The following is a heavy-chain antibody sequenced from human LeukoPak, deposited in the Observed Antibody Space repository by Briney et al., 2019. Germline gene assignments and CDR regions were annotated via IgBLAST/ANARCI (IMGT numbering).Heavy chain of an antibody. CDR2: IDYSGST. CDR1: GGSISSYY. D-gene: IGHD3-16*01. CDR3: ARDRALGSGKYYFDY. J-gene: IGHJ4*02. V-gene: IGHV4-59*01. Sequence: PSETLSLTCTVSGGSISSYYWSWIRLPPGKGLEWIGYIDYSGSTNYNPSLKSRVTISLDTSKNQFSLKLSSVTAADTAVYFCARDRALGSGKYYFDYWGQGTLVTVSS.